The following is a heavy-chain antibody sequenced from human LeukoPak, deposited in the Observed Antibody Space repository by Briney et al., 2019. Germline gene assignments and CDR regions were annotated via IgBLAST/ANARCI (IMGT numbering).Heavy chain of an antibody. Sequence: ASVKVSCKASGYTFTGYYMHWVRQAPGQGLEWMGWINPNSGGTNYAQKFRGRVTMTRDTSISTAYMELSRLRSDDTAVYYCARGNYYDSSGYFNYWGQGTLVTVSS. CDR2: INPNSGGT. V-gene: IGHV1-2*02. CDR3: ARGNYYDSSGYFNY. J-gene: IGHJ4*02. D-gene: IGHD3-22*01. CDR1: GYTFTGYY.